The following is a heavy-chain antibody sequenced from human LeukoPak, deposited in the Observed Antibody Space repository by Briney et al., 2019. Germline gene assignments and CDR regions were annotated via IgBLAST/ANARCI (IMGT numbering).Heavy chain of an antibody. J-gene: IGHJ1*01. CDR3: ASTTYITPEYFQH. CDR1: GGTFSSYA. Sequence: SVTVSFKASGGTFSSYAISWVRQAPGQGREWMGGIIPIFGTANYAQKFQGRVTITADKSTSTAYMELSSLRSEDTAVYYCASTTYITPEYFQHWGQGTLVTVSS. D-gene: IGHD3-10*01. V-gene: IGHV1-69*06. CDR2: IIPIFGTA.